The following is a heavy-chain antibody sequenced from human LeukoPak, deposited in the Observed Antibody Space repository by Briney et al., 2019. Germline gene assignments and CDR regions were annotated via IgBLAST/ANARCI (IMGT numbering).Heavy chain of an antibody. CDR3: ARRVADHFDY. CDR1: GYTFTNYN. Sequence: ASGKVSCKASGYTFTNYNIHWVRQASGHGLEWMGGMNPNSGNTDSTQKFQGKLSMTGDTSVSTAYMELTSLRSDDTAVYYCARRVADHFDYWGQGTLVTVSS. J-gene: IGHJ4*02. D-gene: IGHD6-19*01. V-gene: IGHV1-8*01. CDR2: MNPNSGNT.